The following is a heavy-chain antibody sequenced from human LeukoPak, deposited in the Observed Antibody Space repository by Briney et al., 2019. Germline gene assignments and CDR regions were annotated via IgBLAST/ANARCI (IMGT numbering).Heavy chain of an antibody. D-gene: IGHD4-23*01. Sequence: GGSLRLSCAASGFTFSSYGMHWVRQPPGKGPEWVAVIWYDGSNKYYAESVKGRFTVSRDNSKNTVFLQMNSLRAEDTAVYYCARDQGTTAVNRGWFVPWGQGTLVTVSS. CDR1: GFTFSSYG. V-gene: IGHV3-33*01. CDR2: IWYDGSNK. J-gene: IGHJ5*02. CDR3: ARDQGTTAVNRGWFVP.